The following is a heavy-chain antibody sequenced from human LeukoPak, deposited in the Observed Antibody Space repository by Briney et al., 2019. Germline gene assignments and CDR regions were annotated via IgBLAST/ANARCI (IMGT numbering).Heavy chain of an antibody. CDR1: GGSFSGYY. CDR2: INHSGST. Sequence: SETLSLTCAVYGGSFSGYYWSWIRQPPGKGLEWIGEINHSGSTNYNPSLKSRVTISVDTSKNQFSLKLSSVTAADTAVYYCARDGYYDILTGYLGGWFDPWGQGTLVTVSS. V-gene: IGHV4-34*01. CDR3: ARDGYYDILTGYLGGWFDP. D-gene: IGHD3-9*01. J-gene: IGHJ5*02.